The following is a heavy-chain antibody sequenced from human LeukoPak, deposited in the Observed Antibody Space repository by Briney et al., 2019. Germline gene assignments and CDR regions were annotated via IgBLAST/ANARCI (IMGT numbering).Heavy chain of an antibody. J-gene: IGHJ6*03. V-gene: IGHV3-30*02. CDR2: IRYDGSNK. CDR1: GFTFSSYG. D-gene: IGHD3-10*01. Sequence: GGSLRLSCAASGFTFSSYGMHWVSQAPGKGLEWVAFIRYDGSNKYYADSVKGRFTISRDNSKNTLYLQMNSLRAEDTAVYYCAKAHRSSGSYYYGSGSYPDYYYYYYMDVWGKGTTVTISS. CDR3: AKAHRSSGSYYYGSGSYPDYYYYYYMDV.